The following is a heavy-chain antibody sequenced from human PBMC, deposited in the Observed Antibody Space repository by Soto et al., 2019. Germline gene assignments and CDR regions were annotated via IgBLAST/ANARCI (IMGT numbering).Heavy chain of an antibody. CDR1: GYTFTSYD. V-gene: IGHV1-8*01. D-gene: IGHD3-10*01. CDR3: ARGGGELLWFGESPNAFDI. J-gene: IGHJ3*02. CDR2: MNPNSGNT. Sequence: QVQLVQSGAEVKKPGASVKVSCKASGYTFTSYDINWVRQATGQGLEWMGWMNPNSGNTGYAQKFRGRVTMPRNTSISPAYMELSSLRSEDTAVYYCARGGGELLWFGESPNAFDIWGQGTMVTVSS.